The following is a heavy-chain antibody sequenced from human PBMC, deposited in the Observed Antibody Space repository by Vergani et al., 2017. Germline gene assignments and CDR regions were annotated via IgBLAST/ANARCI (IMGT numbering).Heavy chain of an antibody. J-gene: IGHJ4*02. CDR2: ISYDGSNK. V-gene: IGHV3-30*01. CDR3: ARVKRRLAPIDY. CDR1: GFTFSSYA. D-gene: IGHD6-19*01. Sequence: QVQLVESGGGVVQPGRSLRLSCAASGFTFSSYAMHWVRQAPGQGLEWVAVISYDGSNKYYADSVKGRFTISRDNSKNTLYLQMNSLRAEDTAVYYCARVKRRLAPIDYWGQGTLVTVSS.